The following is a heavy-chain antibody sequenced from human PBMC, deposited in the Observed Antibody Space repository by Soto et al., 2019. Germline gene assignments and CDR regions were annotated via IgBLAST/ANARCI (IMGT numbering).Heavy chain of an antibody. CDR2: VSVRGDRT. CDR1: GFTFSDYV. CDR3: AKSRLSGYTTQFGMDV. J-gene: IGHJ6*02. V-gene: IGHV3-23*01. Sequence: GGSLRLSCAAAGFTFSDYVINWVRRAPGKGLEWVSTVSVRGDRTYYADSVKGRFTISRDNSKNTLYLQMNSLRAEDTAVYYYAKSRLSGYTTQFGMDVWGQGTTVTVSS. D-gene: IGHD3-22*01.